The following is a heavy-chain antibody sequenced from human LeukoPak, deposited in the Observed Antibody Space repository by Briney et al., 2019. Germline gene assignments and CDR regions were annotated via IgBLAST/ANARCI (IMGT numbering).Heavy chain of an antibody. J-gene: IGHJ4*02. CDR3: AKEFVPGNFHY. Sequence: PGGSLRLTCAASGFTFSSYSMNWVRQAPGKGLEWVSSISSSSSYIYYADSVKGRFTISRDNAKNSLYLQMNSLRAEDTAIYYCAKEFVPGNFHYWGQGTLVTVSS. D-gene: IGHD2-21*01. V-gene: IGHV3-21*04. CDR2: ISSSSSYI. CDR1: GFTFSSYS.